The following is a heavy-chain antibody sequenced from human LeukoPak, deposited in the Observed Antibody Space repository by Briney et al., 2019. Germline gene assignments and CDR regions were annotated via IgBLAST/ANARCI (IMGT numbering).Heavy chain of an antibody. J-gene: IGHJ3*02. Sequence: GGSLRLSCAASGLTFSRHWIHWVRQAPGKGLVWVSRINTDGSITNYADSVKGRFSISRDNAKNTLYLQMSSLRAEDTAVYYCGKNRYSGSLSPFDIWGQGTMVTVSS. CDR3: GKNRYSGSLSPFDI. CDR2: INTDGSIT. CDR1: GLTFSRHW. V-gene: IGHV3-74*01. D-gene: IGHD1-26*01.